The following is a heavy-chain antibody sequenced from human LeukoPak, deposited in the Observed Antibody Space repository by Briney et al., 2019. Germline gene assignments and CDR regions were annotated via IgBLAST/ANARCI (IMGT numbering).Heavy chain of an antibody. CDR3: AIEFLGISRWIFDF. V-gene: IGHV3-7*03. Sequence: PGGSLRLSCAASGFIFNTFWMNWVRLTPGKGLEWVAKINQDGSDMYYVDSVKGRFFVSRDNARNLVYLQMNSLRFDDTAVYYCAIEFLGISRWIFDFWGQGAIIIVSS. D-gene: IGHD1-14*01. CDR1: GFIFNTFW. J-gene: IGHJ3*01. CDR2: INQDGSDM.